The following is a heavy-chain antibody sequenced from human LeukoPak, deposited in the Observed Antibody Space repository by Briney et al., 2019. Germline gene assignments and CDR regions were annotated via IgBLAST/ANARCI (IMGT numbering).Heavy chain of an antibody. J-gene: IGHJ3*02. D-gene: IGHD1-20*01. V-gene: IGHV4-61*01. CDR3: AREITGKGDAFDI. CDR2: IYYSGST. Sequence: PSETLSLTCTVSGYSITSGYYWSWIRQPPGKGLEWIGYIYYSGSTNYNPSLKSRVTISVDTSKNQFSLKLSSVTAADTAVYYCAREITGKGDAFDIWGQGTMVTVSS. CDR1: GYSITSGYY.